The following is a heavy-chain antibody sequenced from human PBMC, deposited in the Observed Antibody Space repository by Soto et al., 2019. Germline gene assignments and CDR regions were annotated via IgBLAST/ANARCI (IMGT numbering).Heavy chain of an antibody. Sequence: QVQLLESGPGLVKPSQTLSLTCTVSSGSITSDGYYWSWLRQSSGKGLEWIGYIYNNGRTYYNPSLASRVTISIDTPSHQFSLSLTSVTAADTAVYYCARDRVIRSTTLAHWFDPRGQGIQVTVSA. CDR2: IYNNGRT. J-gene: IGHJ5*02. V-gene: IGHV4-31*03. CDR3: ARDRVIRSTTLAHWFDP. CDR1: SGSITSDGYY. D-gene: IGHD2-2*01.